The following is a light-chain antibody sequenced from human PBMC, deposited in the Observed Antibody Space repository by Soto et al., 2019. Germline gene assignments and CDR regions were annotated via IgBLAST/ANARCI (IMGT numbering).Light chain of an antibody. CDR2: AAS. CDR3: QQLNSYPPP. Sequence: IQLTQSPSSLSASVGDRITITCQASQDISDSLNWYQQKPGKAPKLLIYAASTLQSGVPSRFSGSGSGTDFTLTISSLQPEDFATYYCQQLNSYPPPFGPGTKVDI. J-gene: IGKJ3*01. CDR1: QDISDS. V-gene: IGKV1-9*01.